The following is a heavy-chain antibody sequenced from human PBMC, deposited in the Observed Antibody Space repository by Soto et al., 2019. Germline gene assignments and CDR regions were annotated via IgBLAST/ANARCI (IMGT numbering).Heavy chain of an antibody. CDR3: AKDQGESSSWYFPLFVY. D-gene: IGHD6-13*01. CDR1: GFTFSSYG. J-gene: IGHJ4*02. CDR2: ISYDGSNK. Sequence: QVQLVESGGGVVQPGRSLRLSCAASGFTFSSYGMHWVRQAPGKGLEWVAVISYDGSNKYYADSVKGRFTISRDNSKNTLYLQMNSLRAEDTAVYYCAKDQGESSSWYFPLFVYWGQGTLVTVSS. V-gene: IGHV3-30*18.